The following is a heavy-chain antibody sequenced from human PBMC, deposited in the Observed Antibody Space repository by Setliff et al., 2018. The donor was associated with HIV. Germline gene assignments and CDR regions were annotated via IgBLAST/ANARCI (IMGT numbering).Heavy chain of an antibody. CDR1: GFSFSRYA. D-gene: IGHD1-1*01. J-gene: IGHJ4*02. CDR3: ARDTPNIGIDH. CDR2: LSGSGVTS. Sequence: PGGSLRLSCAASGFSFSRYAMGWVRQAPGKGLEWVSSLSGSGVTSYYADSVKGRFTISRDSSKNTLNLQMNSLRVEDTAVYYCARDTPNIGIDHWGQGILVTVSS. V-gene: IGHV3-23*01.